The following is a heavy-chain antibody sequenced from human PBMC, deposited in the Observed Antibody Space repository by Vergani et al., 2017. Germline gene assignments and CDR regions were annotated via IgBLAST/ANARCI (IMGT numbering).Heavy chain of an antibody. CDR3: ARMGGYDEGDAFRIGYFDS. D-gene: IGHD3-22*01. CDR1: GDSISSGVYY. CDR2: IYSTGST. V-gene: IGHV4-31*03. Sequence: QVQLQESGPGLVKPSQTLSLTCSVSGDSISSGVYYWNSIRQYPGKGLEWIGYIYSTGSTHHNPSLRRRINMSVDTSKNQFSLKLNSVTAADTAMYYCARMGGYDEGDAFRIGYFDSWGPGILVTVSS. J-gene: IGHJ4*02.